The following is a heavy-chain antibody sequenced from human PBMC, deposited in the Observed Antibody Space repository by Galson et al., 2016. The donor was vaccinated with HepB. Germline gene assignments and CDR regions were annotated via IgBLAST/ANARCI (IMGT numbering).Heavy chain of an antibody. Sequence: LRLSCAASGFSVSSNYMSWVRQAPGKGLEGVSVIYSGGSTRYADSVKGRFTIPRDTSKNTLYLQMNSLRAEDTAVYYCASAPTLGYWGQGTLVTVSS. V-gene: IGHV3-53*01. D-gene: IGHD3-16*01. CDR3: ASAPTLGY. CDR1: GFSVSSNY. J-gene: IGHJ4*02. CDR2: IYSGGST.